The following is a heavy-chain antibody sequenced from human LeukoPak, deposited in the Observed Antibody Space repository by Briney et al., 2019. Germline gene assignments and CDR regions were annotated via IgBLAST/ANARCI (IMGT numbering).Heavy chain of an antibody. CDR1: GFTFSSSA. D-gene: IGHD3-10*01. CDR3: AKSGYGSGSSFDY. CDR2: ISASGGNT. J-gene: IGHJ4*02. Sequence: PGGSLRLSCAASGFTFSSSAMSWVRQVPGKGLEWVSGISASGGNTSYADSVKGRFTISRDDSKNTLYLQMNSLRAEDTAVYYCAKSGYGSGSSFDYWGQGTLVTVSS. V-gene: IGHV3-23*01.